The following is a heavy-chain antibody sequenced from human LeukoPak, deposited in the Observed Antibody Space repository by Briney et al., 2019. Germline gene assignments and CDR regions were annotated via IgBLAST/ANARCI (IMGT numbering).Heavy chain of an antibody. J-gene: IGHJ4*02. CDR2: FHNSGTS. CDR3: TRGAGWLIDY. CDR1: DDSISDYY. Sequence: SETLSLTCTVSDDSISDYYRGWIRQPPGKGLEWIGYFHNSGTSTYNPSLKSRVTISANTSKNQFSLKLNSLTTADTAVYYCTRGAGWLIDYWGQGILVTVSS. D-gene: IGHD3-16*01. V-gene: IGHV4-59*01.